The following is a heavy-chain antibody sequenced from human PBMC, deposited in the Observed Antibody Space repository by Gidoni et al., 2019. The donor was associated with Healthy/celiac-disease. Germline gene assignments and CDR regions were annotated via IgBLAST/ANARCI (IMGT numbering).Heavy chain of an antibody. CDR2: ISGSGGST. CDR1: GFTFSSYA. V-gene: IGHV3-23*01. CDR3: AKDLWLQPHWDY. D-gene: IGHD5-18*01. J-gene: IGHJ4*02. Sequence: EVQLLESGGGLVQPGGSLRLSCAASGFTFSSYAMRWVRQAPGKGLEWVSAISGSGGSTYYADSVKGRFTISRDNSKNTLYLQMNSLRAEDTAVYYCAKDLWLQPHWDYWGQGTLVTVSS.